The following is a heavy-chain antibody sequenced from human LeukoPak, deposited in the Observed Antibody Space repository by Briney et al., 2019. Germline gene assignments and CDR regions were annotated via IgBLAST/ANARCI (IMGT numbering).Heavy chain of an antibody. V-gene: IGHV3-21*01. CDR2: IDYDSSHI. CDR3: ARDPLRYLRVGHYDY. Sequence: GGPLRLSCAASGFTFSNSAMNWVRQVPGKGLEWVSSIDYDSSHIYYAASVRGRFTISRDNARNSVYLQMNSLRVEDTAVYYCARDPLRYLRVGHYDYWGQGTLVAVSS. CDR1: GFTFSNSA. J-gene: IGHJ4*02. D-gene: IGHD3-9*01.